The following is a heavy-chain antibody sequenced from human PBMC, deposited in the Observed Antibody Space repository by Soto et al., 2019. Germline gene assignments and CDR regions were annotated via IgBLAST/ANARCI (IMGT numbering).Heavy chain of an antibody. CDR2: TYNSGSN. D-gene: IGHD4-17*01. CDR1: GSPISIYY. V-gene: IGHV4-59*08. CDR3: ARLGDSDAFDI. J-gene: IGHJ3*02. Sequence: SETLSLTCTVSGSPISIYYWSWFRQPPGKGLEWIGYTYNSGSNNYTPSLKSRVTISIDTSKNQPSLKLRAVTAAATAVYYCARLGDSDAFDIWGQGTIVTVS.